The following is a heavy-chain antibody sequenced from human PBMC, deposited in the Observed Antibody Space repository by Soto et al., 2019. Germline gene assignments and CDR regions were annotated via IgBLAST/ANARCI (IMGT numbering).Heavy chain of an antibody. Sequence: SETLSLTCAVYCGSFRGYYWSWIRQPPGKGLEWIGEINHSGSTNYNPSLKSRVTISVDTSKNQFSLKLSSVTAADTAVYYCARGIYLGPRGYYLDFWGQGTLVTVSS. CDR3: ARGIYLGPRGYYLDF. CDR1: CGSFRGYY. V-gene: IGHV4-34*01. D-gene: IGHD3-22*01. J-gene: IGHJ4*02. CDR2: INHSGST.